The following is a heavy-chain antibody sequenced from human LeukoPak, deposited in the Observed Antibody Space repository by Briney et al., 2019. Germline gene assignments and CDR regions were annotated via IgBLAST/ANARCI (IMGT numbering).Heavy chain of an antibody. Sequence: GGSLRLSYTASGFTFGDYAMSWVRQAPGKGLEWVGFIRSKAYGGTTEYAASVKGRFTISRDDSKSIAYLQMNSLKTEDTAVYYCYGSGSYRQLFDYWGQGTLVTVSS. CDR3: YGSGSYRQLFDY. V-gene: IGHV3-49*04. D-gene: IGHD3-10*01. J-gene: IGHJ4*02. CDR2: IRSKAYGGTT. CDR1: GFTFGDYA.